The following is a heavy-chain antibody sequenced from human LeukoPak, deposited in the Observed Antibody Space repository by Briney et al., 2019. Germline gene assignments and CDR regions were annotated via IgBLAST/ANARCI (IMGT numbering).Heavy chain of an antibody. D-gene: IGHD3-3*01. CDR1: GFTFSSYA. CDR2: ISASGGST. Sequence: GGSLRLSCAAPGFTFSSYAMSWVRQAPGKGLEWVSTISASGGSTYYADSVKGRFTISRDNSKNTLYLQMNSLRVEDTAVYYCAKAITIFGVVTLGTAEYFQHWGQGTLVTVSS. J-gene: IGHJ1*01. CDR3: AKAITIFGVVTLGTAEYFQH. V-gene: IGHV3-23*01.